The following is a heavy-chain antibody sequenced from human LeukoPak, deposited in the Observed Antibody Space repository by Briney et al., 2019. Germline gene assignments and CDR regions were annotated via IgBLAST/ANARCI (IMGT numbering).Heavy chain of an antibody. V-gene: IGHV4-30-2*01. Sequence: SETLSLTCAVSGGSISSGGYSWSWIRQPPGKGLEWIGYIYHSGSTYYNPSLKSRVTISVDRSKTQFSLKLNSVTAADTAVYYCAMSGYSYGYYSFDYWGQGTLVTVSS. CDR2: IYHSGST. D-gene: IGHD5-18*01. CDR1: GGSISSGGYS. CDR3: AMSGYSYGYYSFDY. J-gene: IGHJ4*02.